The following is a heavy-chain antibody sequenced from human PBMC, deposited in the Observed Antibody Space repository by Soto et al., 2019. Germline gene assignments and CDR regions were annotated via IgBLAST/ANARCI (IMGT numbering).Heavy chain of an antibody. CDR1: GGSISSGGYY. Sequence: PSETLSLTCTVSGGSISSGGYYWSWIRQHPGKGLEWIGYIYYSGGTYYNPSLKSRVTISVDTSKNQFSLKLSSVTAADTAVYYCARAEVDIVVVPAAIGPIQHWGQGTLVTVSS. V-gene: IGHV4-31*03. CDR3: ARAEVDIVVVPAAIGPIQH. D-gene: IGHD2-2*02. J-gene: IGHJ1*01. CDR2: IYYSGGT.